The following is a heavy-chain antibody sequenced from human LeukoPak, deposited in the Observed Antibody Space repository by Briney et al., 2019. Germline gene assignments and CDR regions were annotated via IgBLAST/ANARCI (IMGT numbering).Heavy chain of an antibody. D-gene: IGHD1-26*01. J-gene: IGHJ4*02. CDR3: AKGGAQV. Sequence: GGSLRLSCAASGFTFSSDAMRWVRQAPGKGLEWVSAISSTGGSTYYADSVRGRFIISRDSSKNTLYLQMNSLRVEDTAVYYCAKGGAQVGGQGTLVTVSS. CDR1: GFTFSSDA. CDR2: ISSTGGST. V-gene: IGHV3-23*01.